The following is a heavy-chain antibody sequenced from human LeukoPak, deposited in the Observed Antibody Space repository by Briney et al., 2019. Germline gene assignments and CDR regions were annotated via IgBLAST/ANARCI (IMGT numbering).Heavy chain of an antibody. V-gene: IGHV1-18*01. CDR2: ISVYSGDT. CDR1: GYTFTSYG. J-gene: IGHJ3*02. Sequence: ASVKVSCKASGYTFTSYGISWVRQAPGQGLEWMGWISVYSGDTKYAQKLQGRVTMTTDTSTTTAYMELRSLRSDDTAVYYCATDRRVSYAFDIWGQGTMVTVSS. CDR3: ATDRRVSYAFDI.